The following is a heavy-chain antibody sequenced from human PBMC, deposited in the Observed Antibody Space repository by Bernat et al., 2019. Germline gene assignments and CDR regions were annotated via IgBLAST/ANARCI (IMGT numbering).Heavy chain of an antibody. D-gene: IGHD6-13*01. CDR3: ARDPRSSSLLWWYFDL. V-gene: IGHV3-30*03. CDR2: ISYDGSNK. CDR1: GFTFSSYG. Sequence: QVQLVESGGGVVQPGRSLRLSCAASGFTFSSYGMHWVRQAPGKGLEWVAVISYDGSNKYYADSVKGRFTISRDNSKNTLYLQMNSLRAEDTAVYYCARDPRSSSLLWWYFDLWGRGTLVTVSS. J-gene: IGHJ2*01.